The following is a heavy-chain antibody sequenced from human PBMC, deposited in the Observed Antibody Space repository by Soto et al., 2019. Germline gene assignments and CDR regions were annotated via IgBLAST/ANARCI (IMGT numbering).Heavy chain of an antibody. CDR2: INPKFGDT. CDR1: GYTFTAYY. J-gene: IGHJ6*02. D-gene: IGHD3-10*01. CDR3: ARNMDYYYGPGSGNGHGV. V-gene: IGHV1-2*02. Sequence: QVQLVQSGAEVKEPGDSVRVSCEASGYTFTAYYIHWVRQAPGQGLEWMGWINPKFGDTTYAQDFQGRLTLTRDMSSNTVYMDLSRLTSDDTAIYYCARNMDYYYGPGSGNGHGVWGQGTTVNVFS.